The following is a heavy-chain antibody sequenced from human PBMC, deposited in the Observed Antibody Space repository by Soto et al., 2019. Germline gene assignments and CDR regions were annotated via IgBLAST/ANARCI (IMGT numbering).Heavy chain of an antibody. CDR1: GGSISSGDYY. J-gene: IGHJ4*02. Sequence: PSETLSLTCTVSGGSISSGDYYWSWIRQPPGKGLEWIGYIYYSGSTYYNPSLKSRVTISVDTSKNQFSLKLSSVTAADTAVYYCATYDPRAYYFDYWGQGTLVTVSS. CDR2: IYYSGST. CDR3: ATYDPRAYYFDY. V-gene: IGHV4-30-4*01. D-gene: IGHD3-22*01.